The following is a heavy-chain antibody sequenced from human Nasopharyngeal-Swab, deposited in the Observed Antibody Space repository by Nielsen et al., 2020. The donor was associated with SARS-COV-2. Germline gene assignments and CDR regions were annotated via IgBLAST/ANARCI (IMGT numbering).Heavy chain of an antibody. CDR3: ASGRFLEWGDYYYMDV. CDR1: GLTVSSTY. D-gene: IGHD3-3*01. V-gene: IGHV3-21*01. CDR2: ISSSSSYI. J-gene: IGHJ6*03. Sequence: GESLKISCAVSGLTVSSTYMSWVRQAPGKGLEWVSSISSSSSYIYYADSVKGRFTISRDNAKNSLYLQMNSLRAEDTAVYYCASGRFLEWGDYYYMDVWGKGTTVTVSS.